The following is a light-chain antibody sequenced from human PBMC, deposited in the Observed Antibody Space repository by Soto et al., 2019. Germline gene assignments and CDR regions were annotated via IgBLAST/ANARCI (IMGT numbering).Light chain of an antibody. CDR1: QSVSNY. J-gene: IGKJ5*01. Sequence: DTVLTQSPATLSLSPGERATLSCRASQSVSNYLAWYQQKPGRAPRLLIYDASTRATGIPARFSGSGSGTDFTLTISSLEPEDFAVYYCQHRSNWLFGQGTRLEIK. CDR3: QHRSNWL. V-gene: IGKV3-11*01. CDR2: DAS.